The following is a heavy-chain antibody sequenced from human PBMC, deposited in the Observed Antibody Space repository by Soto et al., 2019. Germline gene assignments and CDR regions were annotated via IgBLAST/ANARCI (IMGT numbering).Heavy chain of an antibody. J-gene: IGHJ5*02. D-gene: IGHD5-18*01. CDR2: IKQDGSGK. CDR1: GFTFSSYW. Sequence: GGSLRLSCAASGFTFSSYWMSWVRQAPGKGLEWVANIKQDGSGKYYVDSVKGRFTISRDNAKNSLYLQMNSLRAEDTAVYYCARVGYSYGLLENWFDPWGQGTLVTVSS. CDR3: ARVGYSYGLLENWFDP. V-gene: IGHV3-7*01.